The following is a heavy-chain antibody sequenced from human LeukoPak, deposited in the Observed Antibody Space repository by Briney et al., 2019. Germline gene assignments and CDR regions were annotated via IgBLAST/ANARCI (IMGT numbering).Heavy chain of an antibody. V-gene: IGHV3-21*01. D-gene: IGHD5-18*01. Sequence: GGSLRLSCAASGFTFSSYSMNWVRQAPGKGLEWVSSISSSSSYIYYAVSVKGRFTISRDNAKNSLYLQMNSLRAEDTAVYYCATALEQTHVDTAMVEGDYWGQGTLVTVSS. CDR2: ISSSSSYI. CDR3: ATALEQTHVDTAMVEGDY. CDR1: GFTFSSYS. J-gene: IGHJ4*02.